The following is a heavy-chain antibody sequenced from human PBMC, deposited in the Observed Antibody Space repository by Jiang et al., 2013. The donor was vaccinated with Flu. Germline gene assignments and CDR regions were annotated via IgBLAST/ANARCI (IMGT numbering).Heavy chain of an antibody. D-gene: IGHD3-10*01. CDR3: ASPYYYGSGSYYNGDY. CDR1: GGSISSSNW. J-gene: IGHJ4*02. Sequence: GPGLVKPSGTLSLTCAVSGGSISSSNWWSWVRQPPGKGLEWIGEIYHSGSTNYNPSLKSRVTISVDKSKNQFSLKLSSVTAADTAVYYCASPYYYGSGSYYNGDYWGQGTLVTVSS. CDR2: IYHSGST. V-gene: IGHV4-4*02.